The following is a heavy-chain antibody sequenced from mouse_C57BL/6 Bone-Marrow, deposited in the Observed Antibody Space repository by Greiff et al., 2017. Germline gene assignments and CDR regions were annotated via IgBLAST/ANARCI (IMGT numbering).Heavy chain of an antibody. J-gene: IGHJ1*03. CDR1: GYTFTSYW. CDR3: ARVDWYFDV. CDR2: IYPGSGST. Sequence: QVQLQPGAELVKPGASVKMSCKASGYTFTSYWITWVKQRPGQGLEWIGDIYPGSGSTNYNEKFKSKATLTVDTSSSTAYMQLSSLTSEDSAVYYCARVDWYFDVWGTGTTVTVSS. V-gene: IGHV1-55*01.